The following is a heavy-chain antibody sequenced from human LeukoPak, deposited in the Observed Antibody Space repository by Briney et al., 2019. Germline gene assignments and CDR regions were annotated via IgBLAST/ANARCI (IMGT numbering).Heavy chain of an antibody. D-gene: IGHD6-19*01. J-gene: IGHJ5*02. V-gene: IGHV4-4*09. Sequence: SETLSLTCTVSGGSISSYYWNWIRQPPGKGLEWIGYIYTSGSTNYNPSLKSRVTISVDTSKNQFSLKLSSVTAADTAVYYCAGGRAVAGSGFDPWGQGTLVTVSS. CDR2: IYTSGST. CDR1: GGSISSYY. CDR3: AGGRAVAGSGFDP.